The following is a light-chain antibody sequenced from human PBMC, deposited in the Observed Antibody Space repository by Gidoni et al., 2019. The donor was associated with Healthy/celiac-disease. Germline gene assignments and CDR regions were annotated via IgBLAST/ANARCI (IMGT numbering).Light chain of an antibody. J-gene: IGLJ2*01. CDR2: EGS. CDR3: CSYAGSSTFEV. Sequence: QSALTQPASVSVSPGPSITISCTGTSSDVGSYNLVSWYQQHPGKAPKLMIYEGSKRPSGVSNRFSGSKSGNTASLTISGLQAEDEADYYCCSYAGSSTFEVFGGGTKLTVL. V-gene: IGLV2-23*03. CDR1: SSDVGSYNL.